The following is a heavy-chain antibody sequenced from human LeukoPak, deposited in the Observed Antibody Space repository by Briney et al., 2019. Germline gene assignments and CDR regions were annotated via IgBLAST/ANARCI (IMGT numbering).Heavy chain of an antibody. V-gene: IGHV3-23*01. CDR3: AKDHPSSGWPAFES. Sequence: GGSLRLSCAASGFTFSSYAMSWVRQPPGKGLEWISGIGGTGDSTYYADSVKGRFTISRDTSGNTVYLQMNNLRAGDTAIYYCAKDHPSSGWPAFESWGQGTLVTVSS. CDR1: GFTFSSYA. J-gene: IGHJ4*02. CDR2: IGGTGDST. D-gene: IGHD6-25*01.